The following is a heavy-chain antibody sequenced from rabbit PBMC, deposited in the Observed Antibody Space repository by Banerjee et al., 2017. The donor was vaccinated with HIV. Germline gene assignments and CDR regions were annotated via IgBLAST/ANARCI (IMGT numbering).Heavy chain of an antibody. CDR3: ARSDYSSGWSDFAL. CDR2: INTSSGNT. Sequence: QQQLEESGGDLVKPEGSLTLTCTASGFSFSYKAVMCWVRQAPGKGLEWIACINTSSGNTVYASWAKGRFTISKTSSTTVTLQMTSLTAADTATYFCARSDYSSGWSDFALWGPGTLVTVS. V-gene: IGHV1S45*01. D-gene: IGHD4-1*01. J-gene: IGHJ4*01. CDR1: GFSFSYKAV.